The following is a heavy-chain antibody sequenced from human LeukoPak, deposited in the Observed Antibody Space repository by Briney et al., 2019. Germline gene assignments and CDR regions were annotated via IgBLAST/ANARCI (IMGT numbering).Heavy chain of an antibody. CDR3: ARAYCGGDCYSSNRGIDFDY. Sequence: HPGGSLRLSCAASGFTFSSYWMHWVRQAPGKGLVWVSRINSDGSSTSYADSVKGRFTISRDNSKNTLYLQMNSLRAEDTAVYYCARAYCGGDCYSSNRGIDFDYWGQGTLVTVSS. J-gene: IGHJ4*02. V-gene: IGHV3-74*01. CDR2: INSDGSST. CDR1: GFTFSSYW. D-gene: IGHD2-21*02.